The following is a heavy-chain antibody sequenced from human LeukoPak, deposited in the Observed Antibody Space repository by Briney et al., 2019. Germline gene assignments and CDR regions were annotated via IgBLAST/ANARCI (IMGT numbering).Heavy chain of an antibody. Sequence: SQTLSLTCSVSGDSIKTYYWNWLRQPPGKGLEWIGFIHDSGTIDYNPSLKSRVSFLLDTSKNHIALRLRSVTAADTAVYYCARRYSSGLDWGQGTLVTVSS. V-gene: IGHV4-59*08. J-gene: IGHJ4*02. CDR3: ARRYSSGLD. D-gene: IGHD2-15*01. CDR2: IHDSGTI. CDR1: GDSIKTYY.